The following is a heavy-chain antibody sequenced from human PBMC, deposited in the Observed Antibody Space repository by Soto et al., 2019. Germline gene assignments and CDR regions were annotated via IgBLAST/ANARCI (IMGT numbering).Heavy chain of an antibody. V-gene: IGHV1-69*02. CDR1: GGTFSSYT. CDR3: ARVEQRFLEWSRGGEHENWFDP. CDR2: IIPILGIA. D-gene: IGHD3-3*01. Sequence: SVKVFCKASGGTFSSYTISWVRQAPVQGLEWMGRIIPILGIANYAQKFQGRVTTTADKSTSTAYMELSSLRSEDTAVYYCARVEQRFLEWSRGGEHENWFDPWGQGTLVTVSS. J-gene: IGHJ5*02.